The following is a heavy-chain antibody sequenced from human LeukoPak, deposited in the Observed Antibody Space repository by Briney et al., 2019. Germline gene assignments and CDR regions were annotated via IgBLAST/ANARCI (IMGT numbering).Heavy chain of an antibody. CDR2: IIPIFGTA. J-gene: IGHJ6*02. CDR1: GGTFSSYA. Sequence: SVKVSCKASGGTFSSYAISWVRQAPGQGLEWMGGIIPIFGTANYAQKFQGRVTMTRNTSISTAYMELSSLRSEDTAVYYCATTNGYYYYYGMDVWGQGTTVTVPS. D-gene: IGHD1-1*01. V-gene: IGHV1-69*05. CDR3: ATTNGYYYYYGMDV.